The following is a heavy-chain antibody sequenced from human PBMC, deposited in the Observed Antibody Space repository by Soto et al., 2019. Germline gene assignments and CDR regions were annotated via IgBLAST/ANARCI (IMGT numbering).Heavy chain of an antibody. D-gene: IGHD1-20*01. CDR1: GFTFSSYA. V-gene: IGHV3-23*01. J-gene: IGHJ4*02. CDR2: ISASGGST. CDR3: ASRLNWNYDDY. Sequence: GGSLRLSCAAPGFTFSSYAMSWVRQAPGKGLEWVSAISASGGSTYYADSVKGRFTISRDNSKNTLYLQMNSLRAEDTAVYYCASRLNWNYDDYWGQGTLVTVSS.